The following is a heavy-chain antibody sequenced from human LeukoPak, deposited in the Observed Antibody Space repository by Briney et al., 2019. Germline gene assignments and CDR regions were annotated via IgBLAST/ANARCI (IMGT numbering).Heavy chain of an antibody. J-gene: IGHJ4*02. V-gene: IGHV1-69*02. CDR1: GGTFSSYT. CDR3: ARGSEYSSSHFDY. D-gene: IGHD6-6*01. CDR2: IIPILGIA. Sequence: ASVKVSCKASGGTFSSYTISWVRQAPGQGLEWMGRIIPILGIANYAQKFQGRVTITADKSTSTAYMELSSLRSEDTAMYYCARGSEYSSSHFDYWGQGTLVTVSS.